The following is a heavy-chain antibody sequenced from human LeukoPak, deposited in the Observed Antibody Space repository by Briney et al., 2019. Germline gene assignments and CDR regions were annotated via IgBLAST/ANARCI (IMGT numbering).Heavy chain of an antibody. CDR2: IYYSGST. D-gene: IGHD5-24*01. J-gene: IGHJ6*03. V-gene: IGHV4-31*03. Sequence: PSQTLSLTCTVSGGSISSGGYYWSWIRQHPGKGLEWIGYIYYSGSTYYNPSLKSRVTISVDMSKNQFSLKLSSVTAADTAVYYCARSHPPERWLQSHYYYYYYMDVWGKGTTVTVSS. CDR3: ARSHPPERWLQSHYYYYYYMDV. CDR1: GGSISSGGYY.